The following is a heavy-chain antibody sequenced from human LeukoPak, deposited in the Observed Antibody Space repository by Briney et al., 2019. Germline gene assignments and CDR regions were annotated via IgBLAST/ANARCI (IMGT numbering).Heavy chain of an antibody. CDR2: ISGSGGST. CDR1: GFMFSTYA. D-gene: IGHD6-13*01. CDR3: ARVIRTAPGKGYFDY. V-gene: IGHV3-23*01. J-gene: IGHJ4*02. Sequence: QAGGSLRLSCVTSGFMFSTYALSWVRQAPGKGLEWASSISGSGGSTCHADSVKGRFTISRDSSKNTLYLQMNSLRAEDTAIYYCARVIRTAPGKGYFDYWGLGALVTVSS.